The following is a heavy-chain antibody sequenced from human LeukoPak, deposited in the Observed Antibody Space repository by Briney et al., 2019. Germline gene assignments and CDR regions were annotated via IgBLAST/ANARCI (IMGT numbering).Heavy chain of an antibody. J-gene: IGHJ4*02. V-gene: IGHV3-23*01. CDR2: INGSGGST. Sequence: GGSLRLSCAASGFTFSSYAMSWVRQAPGKGLEWVSAINGSGGSTYYADSVKGRFTISRGNSRNTLYLQMNGLRAEDTAVYYCAKGGLAAGFDYWGQGSLVTVSS. CDR3: AKGGLAAGFDY. CDR1: GFTFSSYA. D-gene: IGHD3-10*01.